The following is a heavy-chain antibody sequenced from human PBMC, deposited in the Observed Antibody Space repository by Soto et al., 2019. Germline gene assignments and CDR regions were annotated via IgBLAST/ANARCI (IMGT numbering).Heavy chain of an antibody. D-gene: IGHD2-2*01. CDR3: GKECSSTTCGFFDP. J-gene: IGHJ5*02. CDR2: ISGSGGST. Sequence: GGSLRLSCAASGFTFSSYAMSWVRQAPGKGLEWVSAISGSGGSTYYADSVKGRFTISRDNAKNTLYLQMNSLRAEDTAVYYCGKECSSTTCGFFDPWGQGRLVTFST. V-gene: IGHV3-23*01. CDR1: GFTFSSYA.